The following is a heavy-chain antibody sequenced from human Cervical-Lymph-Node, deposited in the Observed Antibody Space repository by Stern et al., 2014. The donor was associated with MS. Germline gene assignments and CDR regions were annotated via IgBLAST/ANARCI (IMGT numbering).Heavy chain of an antibody. D-gene: IGHD4/OR15-4a*01. Sequence: VQLVQSGAEVKKPGASVKVSCKASGYSFTEYDLNWVLQATGQGLEWMGWVNPNSGKTGYAQNFQGRLAMTANTSIDTAYMELSNLTSEDTAVYYCARILRRSLTTFGTFGYWGQGTLVTVSS. CDR3: ARILRRSLTTFGTFGY. CDR2: VNPNSGKT. J-gene: IGHJ4*02. V-gene: IGHV1-8*01. CDR1: GYSFTEYD.